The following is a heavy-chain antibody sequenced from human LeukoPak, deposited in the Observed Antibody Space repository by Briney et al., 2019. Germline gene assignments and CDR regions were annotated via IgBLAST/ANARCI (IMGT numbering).Heavy chain of an antibody. CDR2: ISYDGSNK. J-gene: IGHJ4*02. V-gene: IGHV3-30*04. CDR3: ARDSGGSYYTDY. Sequence: GGSLRLSCAGSAFTFSSYSMNWVRQAPGKGLEWVAVISYDGSNKYYADSVKGRFTISRDNSKNTLYLQMNSLRAEDTAVYYCARDSGGSYYTDYWGQGTLVTVSS. D-gene: IGHD1-26*01. CDR1: AFTFSSYS.